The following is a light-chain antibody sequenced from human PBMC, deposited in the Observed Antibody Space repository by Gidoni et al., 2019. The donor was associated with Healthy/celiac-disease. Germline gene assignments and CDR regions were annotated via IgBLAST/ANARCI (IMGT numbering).Light chain of an antibody. CDR3: QQYNSYSPX. Sequence: DIQMTQSPSTLSASVGDRVTITCRASQSISSWLAWYQQKPGKAPKLLIYDASSLESGVPSRFSGSGSGTEFTLTISSLQPDDFATYYCQQYNSYSPXXXGGTKVEIK. CDR1: QSISSW. CDR2: DAS. V-gene: IGKV1-5*01. J-gene: IGKJ4*01.